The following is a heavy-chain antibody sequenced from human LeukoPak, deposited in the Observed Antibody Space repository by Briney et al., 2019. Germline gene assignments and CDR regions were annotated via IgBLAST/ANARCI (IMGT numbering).Heavy chain of an antibody. CDR3: ARGADTPAFDY. V-gene: IGHV4-34*01. J-gene: IGHJ4*02. Sequence: PSETLSLTCAVYGGSFSGYYWSWIRQPPGKGLEWIGEINHSGSTNYNPSLKSRVTISVDTSKNQFPLKLSSVTAADTAVYYCARGADTPAFDYWGQGTLVTVSS. CDR2: INHSGST. CDR1: GGSFSGYY. D-gene: IGHD5-18*01.